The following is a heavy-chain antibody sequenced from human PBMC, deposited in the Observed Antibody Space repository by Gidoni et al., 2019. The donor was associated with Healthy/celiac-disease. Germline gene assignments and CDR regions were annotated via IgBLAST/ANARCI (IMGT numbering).Heavy chain of an antibody. CDR2: IRSKANRYAT. D-gene: IGHD6-25*01. Sequence: EVQLVESGGGLVQHGGSLTLSCAASGFAFSGSAMHWVRQASGKGLVWVGRIRSKANRYATAYAASVKGRFTISRDDAKNTAYLQMNSLKTEDTAVYYCTRQAGATTRVDYWGQGTLVTVSS. CDR1: GFAFSGSA. J-gene: IGHJ4*02. V-gene: IGHV3-73*01. CDR3: TRQAGATTRVDY.